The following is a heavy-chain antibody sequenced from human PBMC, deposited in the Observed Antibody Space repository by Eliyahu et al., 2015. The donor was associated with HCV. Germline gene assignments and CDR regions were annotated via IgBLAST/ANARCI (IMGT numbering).Heavy chain of an antibody. CDR1: GGTFRTLS. Sequence: QVQLEQSGAEVKKPGSSVXVSCKASGGTFRTLSILCVHRAPGQGLEWMGRILPVFGSSNXAQKFQGRVSITADESTATAYLELNSLTSDDTAIFYCATVRASVTHRAEYFQHWGQGTLVTVS. J-gene: IGHJ1*01. CDR3: ATVRASVTHRAEYFQH. D-gene: IGHD5/OR15-5a*01. V-gene: IGHV1-69*01. CDR2: ILPVFGSS.